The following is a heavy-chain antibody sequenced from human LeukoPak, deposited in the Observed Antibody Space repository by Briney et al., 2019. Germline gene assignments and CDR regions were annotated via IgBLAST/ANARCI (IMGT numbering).Heavy chain of an antibody. D-gene: IGHD2/OR15-2a*01. Sequence: GGSLRLSCAASGFTFSSFEMNWVRQAPGKGLEWISYISCLGNTIYYADSVKGRFTISRDNGKNSLYMQVNSLRAEDTAVYYCARGPHQDILSTYSLGLDYWGQGTLVTVSS. J-gene: IGHJ4*02. CDR3: ARGPHQDILSTYSLGLDY. CDR1: GFTFSSFE. V-gene: IGHV3-48*03. CDR2: ISCLGNTI.